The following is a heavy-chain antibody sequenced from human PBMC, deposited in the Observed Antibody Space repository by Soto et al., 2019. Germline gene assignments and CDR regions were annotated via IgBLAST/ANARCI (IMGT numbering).Heavy chain of an antibody. CDR2: FDPEDGET. CDR3: ATAAGYGVRKRPTRLHHYGMDV. J-gene: IGHJ6*02. D-gene: IGHD1-1*01. V-gene: IGHV1-24*01. CDR1: GYTLTELS. Sequence: QVQLVQSGAEVKKPGASVKVSCKVSGYTLTELSMHWVRQAPGKGLEWMGGFDPEDGETIYAQKFQGRVTMTEDTSTDTAYMELSSLRSEDTAVYYCATAAGYGVRKRPTRLHHYGMDVWGQGTTVTVSS.